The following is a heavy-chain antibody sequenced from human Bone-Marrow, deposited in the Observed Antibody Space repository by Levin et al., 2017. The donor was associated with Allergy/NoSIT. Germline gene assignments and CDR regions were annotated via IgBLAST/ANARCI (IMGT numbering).Heavy chain of an antibody. CDR2: VGGSGSHT. J-gene: IGHJ1*01. D-gene: IGHD6-19*01. CDR1: GFHFNNYV. CDR3: ANMEQWLALS. Sequence: GGSLRLSCAASGFHFNNYVMTWVRQAPGKGLEWVSSVGGSGSHTYYADSVKGRFTVSRDNSKNTVYLQMSSLRADDTAVYFCANMEQWLALSWGQGTLVIVSS. V-gene: IGHV3-23*01.